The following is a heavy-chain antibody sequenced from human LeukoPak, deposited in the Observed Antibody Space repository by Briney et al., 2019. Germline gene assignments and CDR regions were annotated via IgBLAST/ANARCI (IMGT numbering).Heavy chain of an antibody. D-gene: IGHD1-26*01. V-gene: IGHV3-23*01. CDR3: AKGQVGATRKGWFDP. CDR2: ISGSGGST. Sequence: GGSLRLSCAASGFTFSSYAMSWVRQAPGKGLEWVSAISGSGGSTYYADSVKGRFTISRDNSENTLYLQMNSLRAGDTAVYYCAKGQVGATRKGWFDPWGQGTLVTVSS. CDR1: GFTFSSYA. J-gene: IGHJ5*02.